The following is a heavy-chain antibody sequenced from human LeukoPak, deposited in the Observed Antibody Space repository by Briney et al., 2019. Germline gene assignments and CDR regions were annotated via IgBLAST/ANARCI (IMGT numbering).Heavy chain of an antibody. CDR2: IIPILGIA. Sequence: SVKVSCKASGGTFSSYALSWVLQAPGQGLEWMGRIIPILGIANYAQKFQGRVTITADKSTSTAYMELSSLRSEDTAVYYCARSYYYDSSGYHLRAFDIWGQGTMVTVSS. D-gene: IGHD3-22*01. CDR3: ARSYYYDSSGYHLRAFDI. CDR1: GGTFSSYA. V-gene: IGHV1-69*04. J-gene: IGHJ3*02.